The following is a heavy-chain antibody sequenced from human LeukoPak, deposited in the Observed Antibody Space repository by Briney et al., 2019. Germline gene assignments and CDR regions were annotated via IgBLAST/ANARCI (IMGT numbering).Heavy chain of an antibody. Sequence: ASVKVSCKASGYTFTSYDINWVRQATGQGLKWMGWMNPNSGNTGYAQKFQGRVTMTRNTSISTAYMELSSLRSEDTAVYYCARDFYDSSGYYNLKTSDAFDIWGQGTMVTVSS. J-gene: IGHJ3*02. CDR2: MNPNSGNT. CDR1: GYTFTSYD. V-gene: IGHV1-8*01. CDR3: ARDFYDSSGYYNLKTSDAFDI. D-gene: IGHD3-22*01.